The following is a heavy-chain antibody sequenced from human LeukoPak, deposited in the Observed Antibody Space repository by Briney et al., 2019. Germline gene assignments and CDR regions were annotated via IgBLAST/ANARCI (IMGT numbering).Heavy chain of an antibody. V-gene: IGHV1-69*05. CDR1: GGTFSSYA. Sequence: GASVKVSCKASGGTFSSYAISWVRQAPGQGLEWMGGIIPIFGTANYAQKFQGRVTITTDESTSTAYMELNSLRSEDTAVYYCARPTLSGEWHLDYWGQGTLVTVSS. J-gene: IGHJ4*02. D-gene: IGHD3-10*01. CDR3: ARPTLSGEWHLDY. CDR2: IIPIFGTA.